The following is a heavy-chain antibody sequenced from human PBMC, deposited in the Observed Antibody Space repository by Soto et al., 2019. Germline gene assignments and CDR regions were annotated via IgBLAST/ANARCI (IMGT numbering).Heavy chain of an antibody. D-gene: IGHD6-13*01. CDR3: ARGAAAGVDYGMDV. Sequence: QVRLQESGPGLVKPSETLSLTCSVSGSSISSYYWSWIRQPAGKGLEWIGRIYSSGRTNYNPSLVSRLTMSVDTSKKQLSLKLSSVTAADTAVYYCARGAAAGVDYGMDVWGRGTTVTVSS. CDR1: GSSISSYY. V-gene: IGHV4-4*07. J-gene: IGHJ6*02. CDR2: IYSSGRT.